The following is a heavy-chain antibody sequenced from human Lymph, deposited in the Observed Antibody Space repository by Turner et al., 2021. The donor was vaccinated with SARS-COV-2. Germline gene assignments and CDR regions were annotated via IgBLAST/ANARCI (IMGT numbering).Heavy chain of an antibody. CDR3: ATVLCSGGSCYYYGMDV. D-gene: IGHD2-15*01. J-gene: IGHJ6*02. V-gene: IGHV1-24*01. CDR2: FDPEDGET. Sequence: QVQLVQSGAEVKQPGASMKVSCKVSGYTLTELSMHWVRQAPGKGLEWVGGFDPEDGETIYAQKFQGRVTMTEDTSTDTAYMELRSLRSEDTAVYYCATVLCSGGSCYYYGMDVWGQGTTVTVSS. CDR1: GYTLTELS.